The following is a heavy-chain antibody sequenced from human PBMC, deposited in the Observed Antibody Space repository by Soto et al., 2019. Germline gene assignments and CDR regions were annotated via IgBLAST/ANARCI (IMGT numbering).Heavy chain of an antibody. J-gene: IGHJ6*02. Sequence: ASVKVSCKASGGTFSSYAISWVRQAPGQGLEWMGGIIPIFGTANYAQKFQGRVTITAGESTSTAYMELSSLRSEDTAVYYCARVSQAQQRSGYCSGGSCYGMDVWGQGTTVTVSS. D-gene: IGHD2-15*01. CDR2: IIPIFGTA. V-gene: IGHV1-69*13. CDR3: ARVSQAQQRSGYCSGGSCYGMDV. CDR1: GGTFSSYA.